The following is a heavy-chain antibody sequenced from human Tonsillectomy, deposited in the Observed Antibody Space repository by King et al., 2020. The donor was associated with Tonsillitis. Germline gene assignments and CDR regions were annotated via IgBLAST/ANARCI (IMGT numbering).Heavy chain of an antibody. CDR3: ARGLNFRSGYSHDDAFDI. D-gene: IGHD3-3*01. V-gene: IGHV5-51*03. J-gene: IGHJ3*02. CDR2: IYPGDSDT. Sequence: QLVQSGSEVKKPGESLKISCKGSGYSFRSHWIAWVRQMPGKGLEWMGVIYPGDSDTRYRPSFQGQVTISADKSLSTAYLQWSSLKASDTATYYCARGLNFRSGYSHDDAFDIWGQGTMVTVSS. CDR1: GYSFRSHW.